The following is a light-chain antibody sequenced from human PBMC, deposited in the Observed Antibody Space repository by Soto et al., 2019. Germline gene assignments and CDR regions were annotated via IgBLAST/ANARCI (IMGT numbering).Light chain of an antibody. J-gene: IGLJ2*01. CDR3: CSYARSSTSL. CDR2: EGS. V-gene: IGLV2-23*01. Sequence: QSALTQPASVSGSPGQSITISCTGTSSDVGSYNLVSWYQQLPGKAPKLMIYEGSKRPSGVSNRFSGSKSGNTASLTISGLQAEDEAEYYCCSYARSSTSLFGGVTQLTVL. CDR1: SSDVGSYNL.